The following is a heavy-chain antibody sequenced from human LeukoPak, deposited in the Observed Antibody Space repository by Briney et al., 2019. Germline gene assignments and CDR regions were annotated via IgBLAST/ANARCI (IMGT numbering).Heavy chain of an antibody. V-gene: IGHV4-38-2*02. Sequence: PSETLSLTCTVSGYSISSGYYWGWIRQPPGKGLEWIGSIYRSGSTYFNPSLKSRVTISVDTSKNQFSLKLSSVTAADTAVYYCARESRDGDYYYYYMDVWGKGTTVTVSS. CDR2: IYRSGST. CDR1: GYSISSGYY. J-gene: IGHJ6*03. CDR3: ARESRDGDYYYYYMDV. D-gene: IGHD3-16*01.